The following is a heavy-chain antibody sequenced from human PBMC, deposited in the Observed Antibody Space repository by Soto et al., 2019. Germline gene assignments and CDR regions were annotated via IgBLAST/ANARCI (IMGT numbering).Heavy chain of an antibody. Sequence: SETLSLTCTVSGGSISSGDYYWSWIRQPPGKGLEWIGYIYHSGSTNYNPSLNSQVTISVDTSKNQFSLNLISVTAADTAVYYCRRSSRYGTDVWGQGTTVTVS. D-gene: IGHD6-13*01. CDR1: GGSISSGDYY. V-gene: IGHV4-30-4*01. J-gene: IGHJ6*02. CDR2: IYHSGST. CDR3: RRSSRYGTDV.